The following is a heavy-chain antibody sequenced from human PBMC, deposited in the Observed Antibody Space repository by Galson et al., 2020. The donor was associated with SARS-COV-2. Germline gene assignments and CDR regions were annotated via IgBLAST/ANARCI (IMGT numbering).Heavy chain of an antibody. V-gene: IGHV4-59*01. D-gene: IGHD1-26*01. Sequence: ASETLSLTCTVSGASFSDYCWNWIRQPPGRGLEYIGHLSYGGSTNYSPSLKSRVTISVDTSKNQFSLRLTSVTAADTAVYYCARGREWWDLSDWGRGTLVTVSS. CDR1: GASFSDYC. CDR2: LSYGGST. CDR3: ARGREWWDLSD. J-gene: IGHJ4*02.